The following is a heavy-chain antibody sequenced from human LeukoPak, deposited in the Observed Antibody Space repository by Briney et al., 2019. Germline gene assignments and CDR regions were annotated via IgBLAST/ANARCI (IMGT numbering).Heavy chain of an antibody. CDR3: ARDLDSSSSWTAFDI. Sequence: ASVKVSXKASGYTFTSYGISWVRQAPGQGLEWMGWISAYNGNTNYAQKLQGRVTMTTDTSTSTAYMELRSLRSDDTAVYYCARDLDSSSSWTAFDIWGQGTMVTVSS. D-gene: IGHD6-6*01. V-gene: IGHV1-18*01. CDR2: ISAYNGNT. J-gene: IGHJ3*02. CDR1: GYTFTSYG.